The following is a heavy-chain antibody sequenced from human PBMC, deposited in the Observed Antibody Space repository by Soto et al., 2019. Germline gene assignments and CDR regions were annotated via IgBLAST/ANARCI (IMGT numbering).Heavy chain of an antibody. CDR3: ARVGYCSGGSCYGYYYYYGMDV. CDR2: IYYSGII. D-gene: IGHD2-15*01. CDR1: GGSISSGGYY. V-gene: IGHV4-31*03. Sequence: SETLSLTCTVSGGSISSGGYYWSWIRQHPGRGLEWIGYIYYSGIIYYNPSLKSRVTISVDTSKNQFSLDLSSVTAADTAVYYCARVGYCSGGSCYGYYYYYGMDVWGQGTTVTVSS. J-gene: IGHJ6*02.